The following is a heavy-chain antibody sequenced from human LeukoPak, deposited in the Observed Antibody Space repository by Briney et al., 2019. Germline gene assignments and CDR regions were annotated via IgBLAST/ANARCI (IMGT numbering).Heavy chain of an antibody. CDR3: ASSGRDYYYYYMDV. CDR2: IYYSGNT. D-gene: IGHD1-1*01. V-gene: IGHV4-39*01. J-gene: IGHJ6*03. CDR1: GGSISSSGYY. Sequence: SETLSLTCTVSGGSISSSGYYWGWIRQPPGKGLEWIGNIYYSGNTYYNPSLKSRVTISVDMSKNQFSLKLSSVTAADTAVYYCASSGRDYYYYYMDVWGKGTTVTVSS.